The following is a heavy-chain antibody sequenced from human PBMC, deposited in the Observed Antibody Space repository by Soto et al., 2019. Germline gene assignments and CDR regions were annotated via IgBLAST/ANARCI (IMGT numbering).Heavy chain of an antibody. Sequence: QSGGSLRLSCAASGFTFSSYAMHWVRQAPGKGLEWVAVISYDGSNKYYADSVKGRFTISRDNSKNTLYLQMNSLRAEDTAVYYCARRRSGYSWCWFDPWGQGTLVTVSS. CDR1: GFTFSSYA. D-gene: IGHD5-18*01. CDR2: ISYDGSNK. CDR3: ARRRSGYSWCWFDP. V-gene: IGHV3-30-3*01. J-gene: IGHJ5*02.